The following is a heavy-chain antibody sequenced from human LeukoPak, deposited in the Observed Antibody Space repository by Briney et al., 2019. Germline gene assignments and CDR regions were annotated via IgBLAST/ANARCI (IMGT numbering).Heavy chain of an antibody. D-gene: IGHD3-3*01. CDR1: GGTFSSYA. Sequence: GASVKVSCKASGGTFSSYAISWVRQAPGQGLEWMGGIIPIFGTANYAQKFQGRVTITTDESTSTAYMELSSLRSEDTAVYYCASGGTLSGYLDYWGQGTLVTVSS. J-gene: IGHJ4*02. V-gene: IGHV1-69*05. CDR2: IIPIFGTA. CDR3: ASGGTLSGYLDY.